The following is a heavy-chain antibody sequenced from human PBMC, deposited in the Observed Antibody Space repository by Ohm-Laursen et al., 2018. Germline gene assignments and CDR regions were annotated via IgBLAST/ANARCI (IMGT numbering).Heavy chain of an antibody. V-gene: IGHV2-70*11. CDR2: IDWDDDK. J-gene: IGHJ4*02. CDR1: GFSLSTSGMC. Sequence: TQTLTLTCTFSGFSLSTSGMCVSWIRQPPGKALEWLARIDWDDDKYYSTSLKTRLTISKDTSKNQVVLTMTNMDPVDTATYYCARILCDSYRLDYWGQGTLVTVSS. D-gene: IGHD2-21*01. CDR3: ARILCDSYRLDY.